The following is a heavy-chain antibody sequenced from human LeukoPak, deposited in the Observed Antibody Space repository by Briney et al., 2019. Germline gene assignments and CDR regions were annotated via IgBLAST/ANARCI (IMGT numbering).Heavy chain of an antibody. V-gene: IGHV4-59*01. CDR2: IYYSGST. CDR1: GGSISSYY. J-gene: IGHJ6*03. D-gene: IGHD2-15*01. Sequence: SXXLSLTCTVSGGSISSYYWSWIRQPPGKGLEWIGYIYYSGSTNYNPSLKSRVTISVETYKNQFALKLSSVAAADTAVYYCARVGRYCSGGSCFANYYYYYMDVWGKGTTVTVSS. CDR3: ARVGRYCSGGSCFANYYYYYMDV.